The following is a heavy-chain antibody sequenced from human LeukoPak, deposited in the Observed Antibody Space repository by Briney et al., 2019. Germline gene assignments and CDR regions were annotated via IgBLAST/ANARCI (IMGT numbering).Heavy chain of an antibody. CDR2: ISAYNGNT. CDR3: ARDLYSSGWYPPLYYFDY. Sequence: ASVTVSCKASGYTFTSYGISWVRQAPGQGLEWMGWISAYNGNTNYAQKLQGRVTMTTDTSTSTAYMELRSLRSDDTAVYYCARDLYSSGWYPPLYYFDYWGQGTLVTVSS. CDR1: GYTFTSYG. D-gene: IGHD6-19*01. V-gene: IGHV1-18*01. J-gene: IGHJ4*02.